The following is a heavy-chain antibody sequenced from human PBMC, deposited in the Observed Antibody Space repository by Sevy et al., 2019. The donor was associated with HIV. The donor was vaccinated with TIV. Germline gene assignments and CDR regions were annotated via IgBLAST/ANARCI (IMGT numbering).Heavy chain of an antibody. CDR3: ASGGNGDVWNYGYYYYGMDV. D-gene: IGHD3-3*01. CDR1: GDTFSTYD. V-gene: IGHV1-8*02. Sequence: ASVKVSCKASGDTFSTYDINWVRQAPGQGLEWMGWMSRKSGSTGFAQKFQGRLTMTRDTSINTAYMELSSLRSEDTAVYYCASGGNGDVWNYGYYYYGMDVWSQGTTVTVSS. CDR2: MSRKSGST. J-gene: IGHJ6*02.